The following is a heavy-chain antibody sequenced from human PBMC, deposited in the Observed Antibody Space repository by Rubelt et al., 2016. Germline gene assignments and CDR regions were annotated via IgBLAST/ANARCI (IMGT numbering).Heavy chain of an antibody. CDR3: ARAPDSSSWHFDY. J-gene: IGHJ4*02. D-gene: IGHD6-13*01. V-gene: IGHV4-34*01. Sequence: GLLKPSETLSLTCAVSGGSFSGYYWSWIRQPPGKGLEWIAEIDHSGSTNYNPSLKSRVTISVDTSKNQFSLKLSSVTAADTAVYYCARAPDSSSWHFDYWGQGTLVTVSS. CDR2: IDHSGST. CDR1: GGSFSGYY.